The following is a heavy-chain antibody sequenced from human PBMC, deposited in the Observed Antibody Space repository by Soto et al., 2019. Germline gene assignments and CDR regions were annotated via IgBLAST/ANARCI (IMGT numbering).Heavy chain of an antibody. Sequence: ARSCISKKQRKGLDWVSSVSGNAAATYYADSVKGRFTISRDNSKNTLYLQMNSLRAEDTAVYYCAKKMGSGGYPNYVFDYWGQGTLVTGS. V-gene: IGHV3-23*01. CDR2: VSGNAAAT. CDR1: A. J-gene: IGHJ4*02. CDR3: AKKMGSGGYPNYVFDY. D-gene: IGHD3-10*01.